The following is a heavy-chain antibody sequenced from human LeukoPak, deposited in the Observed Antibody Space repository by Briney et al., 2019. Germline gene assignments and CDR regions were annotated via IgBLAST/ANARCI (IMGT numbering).Heavy chain of an antibody. V-gene: IGHV4-4*07. CDR2: IYTSGST. CDR1: GGSISSYY. D-gene: IGHD5-18*01. Sequence: SETLSLTCTVSGGSISSYYWSWIRQPAGKGLEWIGRIYTSGSTRYNPFLKSRVTMSVDTSKNQFSLKLSSVTAADTAVYYCAREEGYSYGIYYYYYYMDVWGKGTTVTVSS. J-gene: IGHJ6*03. CDR3: AREEGYSYGIYYYYYYMDV.